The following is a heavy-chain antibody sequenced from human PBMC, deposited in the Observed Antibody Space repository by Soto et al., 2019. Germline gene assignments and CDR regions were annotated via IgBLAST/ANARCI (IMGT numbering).Heavy chain of an antibody. J-gene: IGHJ4*02. CDR3: AIFPKSITPVDY. Sequence: EVQLVESGGGLVQPGGSLRLSCAASGFTVSSNYMSWVRQAPGKGLEWVSVIYSGGSTYYADSVKGRFTISRDNSKNTLYLQMNSLRAEDTAVYYCAIFPKSITPVDYWGQGTLVTVSS. D-gene: IGHD3-10*01. V-gene: IGHV3-66*01. CDR2: IYSGGST. CDR1: GFTVSSNY.